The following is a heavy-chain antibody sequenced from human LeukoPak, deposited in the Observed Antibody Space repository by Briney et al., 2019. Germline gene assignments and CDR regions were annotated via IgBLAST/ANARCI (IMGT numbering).Heavy chain of an antibody. V-gene: IGHV3-30*02. Sequence: PGGSLRLSCAASGFTFSSYGMHWVRQAPGKGLEWVAFIRYDGSNKYYADSVKGRFTISRDNSKNTLYLQMNSLRAEDTAVYYCAKSFSSWDPRNYYYYMDVWGKGTTVTISS. CDR1: GFTFSSYG. CDR2: IRYDGSNK. J-gene: IGHJ6*03. D-gene: IGHD6-13*01. CDR3: AKSFSSWDPRNYYYYMDV.